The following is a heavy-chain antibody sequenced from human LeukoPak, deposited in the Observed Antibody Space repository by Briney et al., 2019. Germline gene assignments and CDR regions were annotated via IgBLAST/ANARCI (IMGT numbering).Heavy chain of an antibody. J-gene: IGHJ3*01. CDR3: ATDRGR. V-gene: IGHV3-23*01. CDR1: GFTLTPYA. CDR2: ISGSGGST. Sequence: GGSLRLSCAASGFTLTPYAMRWIRQAPGKGLECVSGISGSGGSTDYADSVKGRFTISRDNSKNMLYLQMNSLRAEDTAVYYCATDRGRWGQGTTVTVSS.